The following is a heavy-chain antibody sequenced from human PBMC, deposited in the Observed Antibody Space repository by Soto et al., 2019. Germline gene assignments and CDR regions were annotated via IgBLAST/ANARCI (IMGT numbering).Heavy chain of an antibody. CDR3: AKDHQDIVVVPAAIKVNYYYGMDV. D-gene: IGHD2-2*01. Sequence: GGSLRLSCAASGFTFSSYGMHWVRQAPGKGLEWVAVISYDGSNKYYADSVKGRFTISRDNSKNTLYLQMNSLRAEDTAVYYCAKDHQDIVVVPAAIKVNYYYGMDVWGQGTTVTVSS. V-gene: IGHV3-30*18. CDR1: GFTFSSYG. CDR2: ISYDGSNK. J-gene: IGHJ6*02.